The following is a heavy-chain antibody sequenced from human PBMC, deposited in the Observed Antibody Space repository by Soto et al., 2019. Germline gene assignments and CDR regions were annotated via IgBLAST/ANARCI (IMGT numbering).Heavy chain of an antibody. CDR1: GGSISSYY. CDR3: ARSLWFGELTNWFDP. J-gene: IGHJ5*02. CDR2: IYYSGST. Sequence: QVQLQESGPGLVKPSETLSLTCTVSGGSISSYYWSWIRQPPGKGLEWIGYIYYSGSTNYNPSLKSRVTISVDTSKNQFSLKLSSVTAADTAVYYCARSLWFGELTNWFDPWGQGTLVTVSS. D-gene: IGHD3-10*01. V-gene: IGHV4-59*08.